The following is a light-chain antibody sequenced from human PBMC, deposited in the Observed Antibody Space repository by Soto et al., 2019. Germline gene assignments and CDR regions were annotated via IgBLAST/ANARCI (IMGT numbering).Light chain of an antibody. CDR3: QHYNSYSEA. J-gene: IGKJ1*01. Sequence: IRMTPSPSSLSASVGDRVTVTCRASQGISSWLAWYQQKPGKAPKLLIYKASTLKSGIPSRFSGSGSGTEFTLTISSLQPDDFATYYCQHYNSYSEAFGQGTKVDIK. CDR2: KAS. V-gene: IGKV1-5*03. CDR1: QGISSW.